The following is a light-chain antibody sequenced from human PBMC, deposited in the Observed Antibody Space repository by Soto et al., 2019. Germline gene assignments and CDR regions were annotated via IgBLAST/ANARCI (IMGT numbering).Light chain of an antibody. V-gene: IGKV3-20*01. Sequence: IVLTQSPGTLSLSPGERATLSCRASQSVSSSYLAWYQQKPGQAPRLLIYGASRRATGIPDRFSGSGSGTDFTLTISRLEPEDFAVYYCQQYGSSPRTFGQGTTLEIK. CDR1: QSVSSSY. CDR3: QQYGSSPRT. CDR2: GAS. J-gene: IGKJ2*01.